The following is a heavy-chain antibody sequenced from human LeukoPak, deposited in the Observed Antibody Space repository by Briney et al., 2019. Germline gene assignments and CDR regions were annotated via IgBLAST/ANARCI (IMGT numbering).Heavy chain of an antibody. CDR2: ISANTGNT. D-gene: IGHD6-13*01. CDR3: AKVAGDRMDY. J-gene: IGHJ4*02. CDR1: GYTFATYG. Sequence: GASVKVSCKASGYTFATYGFCWVRQAPGHGLEWMGWISANTGNTDYARKFQGRVTMTTDTSTSTAYMELRSLRPDDTAVYYCAKVAGDRMDYWGQGTLLTVYS. V-gene: IGHV1-18*01.